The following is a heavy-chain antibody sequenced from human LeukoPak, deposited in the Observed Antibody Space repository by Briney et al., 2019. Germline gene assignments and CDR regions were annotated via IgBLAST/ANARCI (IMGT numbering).Heavy chain of an antibody. V-gene: IGHV3-30*03. CDR2: ISYDGSNK. D-gene: IGHD3-10*01. J-gene: IGHJ4*02. Sequence: GGSLRLSCAASGFTFSSYGMHWVRQAPGKGLEWVAVISYDGSNKYYADSVKGRFTISRDNSKNTLYLQMNSLRAEDTAVYYSVTGPRYFDYWGQGTLVTVSS. CDR1: GFTFSSYG. CDR3: VTGPRYFDY.